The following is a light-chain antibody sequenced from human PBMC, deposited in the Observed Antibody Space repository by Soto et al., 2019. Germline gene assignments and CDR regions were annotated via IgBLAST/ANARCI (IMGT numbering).Light chain of an antibody. J-gene: IGKJ3*01. Sequence: EIVLTQSPGTLSLSPGERATLSCRASQSVSSSYLAWYQQKPGQAPRLLIYGASSRATGIPDRFSGSGSGTDFTLTISRLEPEDFAVYYCQQYGSSPALFAFXPGTKVDIK. CDR1: QSVSSSY. V-gene: IGKV3-20*01. CDR2: GAS. CDR3: QQYGSSPALFA.